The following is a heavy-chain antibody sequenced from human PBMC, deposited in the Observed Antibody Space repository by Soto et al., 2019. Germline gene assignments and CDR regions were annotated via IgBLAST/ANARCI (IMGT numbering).Heavy chain of an antibody. CDR1: GFTFSDYY. CDR3: ARATPYGSGSYYYYSYGMDV. CDR2: ISSSGSTI. J-gene: IGHJ6*02. Sequence: GGSLRLSCAASGFTFSDYYMSWIRQAPGKGLEWVSYISSSGSTIYYADSVKGRFTISRDNAKNSLYLQMNSLRAEDTAVYYCARATPYGSGSYYYYSYGMDVWGQGTTVTVSS. D-gene: IGHD3-10*01. V-gene: IGHV3-11*01.